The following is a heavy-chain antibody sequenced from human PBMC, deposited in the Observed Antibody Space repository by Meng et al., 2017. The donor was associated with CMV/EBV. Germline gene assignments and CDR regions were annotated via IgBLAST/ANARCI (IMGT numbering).Heavy chain of an antibody. J-gene: IGHJ5*02. CDR1: VGSFRGYY. CDR2: INHSGST. D-gene: IGHD1-26*01. V-gene: IGHV4-34*01. CDR3: ARGVGGWFDP. Sequence: QVLPLRWVPGLLKPSTTLACHAAFYVGSFRGYYWSWFRQPPGKGLEWIGEINHSGSTNYNPSLKSRVTISVDTSKNQFSLKLSSVTAADTAVYYCARGVGGWFDPWGQGTLVTVSS.